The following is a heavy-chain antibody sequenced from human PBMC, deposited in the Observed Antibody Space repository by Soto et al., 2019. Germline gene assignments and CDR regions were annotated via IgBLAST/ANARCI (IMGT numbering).Heavy chain of an antibody. J-gene: IGHJ4*02. CDR3: ARSSQWLVGGLDY. Sequence: EVQLVESGGGLVQPGGSLRLSCAASGFTFSSYSMNWVRQAPGKGLEWVSYISSSSNTIYYADSVKGRFTISRDNAKNSLYLQMNSLRAEDTAVYYCARSSQWLVGGLDYWGQGTLVTVSS. V-gene: IGHV3-48*01. CDR2: ISSSSNTI. CDR1: GFTFSSYS. D-gene: IGHD6-19*01.